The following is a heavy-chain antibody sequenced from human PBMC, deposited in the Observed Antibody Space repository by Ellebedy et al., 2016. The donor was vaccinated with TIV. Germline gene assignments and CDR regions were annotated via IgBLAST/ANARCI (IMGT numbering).Heavy chain of an antibody. Sequence: PGGSLRLSCAASGFSVSSNYMYWVRQAPGKGLEWVSVIYDGGSTYYADSVKGRFTISRDNSKNTVSLRMSSPRVDDTGVYYCAGGLLWGRGTLVTVSS. D-gene: IGHD3-16*01. CDR2: IYDGGST. V-gene: IGHV3-66*01. CDR1: GFSVSSNY. J-gene: IGHJ4*02. CDR3: AGGLL.